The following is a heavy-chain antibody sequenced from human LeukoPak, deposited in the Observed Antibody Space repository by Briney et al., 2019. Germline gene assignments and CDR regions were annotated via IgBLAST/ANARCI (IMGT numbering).Heavy chain of an antibody. D-gene: IGHD3-22*01. CDR1: GGSISSSSYY. Sequence: SETLSLTCTVPGGSISSSSYYWGWIRQPPGKGLEWIGSIYYSGSTYYNPSLKSRVTISVDTSKNQSSLKLSSVTAADTAVYYCARDDFWSGYYRDYYDSSGYGLGGFWGQGTLVTVSS. CDR2: IYYSGST. CDR3: ARDDFWSGYYRDYYDSSGYGLGGF. V-gene: IGHV4-39*02. J-gene: IGHJ4*02.